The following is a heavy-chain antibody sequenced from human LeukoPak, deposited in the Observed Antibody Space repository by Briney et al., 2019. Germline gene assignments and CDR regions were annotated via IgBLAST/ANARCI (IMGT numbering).Heavy chain of an antibody. Sequence: GGSLRLSCAASGFTFSRYAMSWVRQAPGKGLEWVSGISGSGDSTYNADSVKGRFTISRDNSKNTLYLQMNSLRAEDTAVYYCAKDGPFRWLPYYFDYWGQGTLVTVSS. CDR3: AKDGPFRWLPYYFDY. J-gene: IGHJ4*02. CDR2: ISGSGDST. V-gene: IGHV3-23*01. D-gene: IGHD5-12*01. CDR1: GFTFSRYA.